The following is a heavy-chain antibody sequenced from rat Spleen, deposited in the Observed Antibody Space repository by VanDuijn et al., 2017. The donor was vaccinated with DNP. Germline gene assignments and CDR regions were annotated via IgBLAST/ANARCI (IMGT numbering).Heavy chain of an antibody. CDR3: ARGTYPGINRNWFAY. CDR2: INPSGGSS. V-gene: IGHV5S13*01. Sequence: EVQLVASGGDLVQPGRSLKLSCAASGFTFSNYDMAWVRQAPTKGLEWVASINPSGGSSYYRASVKGRFIVSRDNAKNTQYLQMDSLRSEDTATYYCARGTYPGINRNWFAYWGQGTLVTVSS. J-gene: IGHJ3*01. CDR1: GFTFSNYD. D-gene: IGHD1-4*01.